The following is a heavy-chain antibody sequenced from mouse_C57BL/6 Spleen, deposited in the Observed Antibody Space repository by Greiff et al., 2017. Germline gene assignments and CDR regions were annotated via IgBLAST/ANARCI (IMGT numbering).Heavy chain of an antibody. Sequence: VQRVESGPELVKPGASVKISCKASGYAFSSSWMNWVKQRPGKGLEWIGRIYPGDGDTNYNGKFKGKATLTADKSSSTAYMQLSSLTSEDSAVYFCARSIGVVSLDYWGQGTTLTVSS. CDR1: GYAFSSSW. J-gene: IGHJ2*01. CDR3: ARSIGVVSLDY. D-gene: IGHD1-1*01. V-gene: IGHV1-82*01. CDR2: IYPGDGDT.